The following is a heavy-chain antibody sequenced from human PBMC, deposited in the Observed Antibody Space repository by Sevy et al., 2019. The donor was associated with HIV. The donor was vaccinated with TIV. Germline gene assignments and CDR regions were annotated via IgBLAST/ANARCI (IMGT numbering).Heavy chain of an antibody. D-gene: IGHD3-9*01. J-gene: IGHJ4*02. Sequence: SETLSLTCTVSGGSISSSSYYWGWIRQPPGKGLEWIGCIYYSGSTYYNPSLKSRVTIAVDTSKNKFSLRLSTVTAVDTAVSYCASVRHNILTGYYLFDYWGQGTLVTVSS. CDR1: GGSISSSSYY. V-gene: IGHV4-39*01. CDR3: ASVRHNILTGYYLFDY. CDR2: IYYSGST.